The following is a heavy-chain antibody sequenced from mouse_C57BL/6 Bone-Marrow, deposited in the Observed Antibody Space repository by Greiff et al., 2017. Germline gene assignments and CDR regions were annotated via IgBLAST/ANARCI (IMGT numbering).Heavy chain of an antibody. Sequence: VQLQQSGPELVKPGASVKISCKASGYAFSSSWMNWVKQRPGKGLEWIGRIYPGDGDTNYNGKVKGKATLTADKSSSTAYMQLSSLTSEDSAVYFCARDYYGSSYAMDYWGQGTSVPVSS. J-gene: IGHJ4*01. CDR2: IYPGDGDT. D-gene: IGHD1-1*01. CDR1: GYAFSSSW. CDR3: ARDYYGSSYAMDY. V-gene: IGHV1-82*01.